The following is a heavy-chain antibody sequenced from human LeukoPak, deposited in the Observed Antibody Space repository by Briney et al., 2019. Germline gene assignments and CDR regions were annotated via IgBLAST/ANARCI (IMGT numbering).Heavy chain of an antibody. CDR3: ARLQGMITFGGLVVD. Sequence: GESLKISCKGPGYTFTIYWISWVRQMPGKGLEWRGRIDPTDSYTNYSPSFQGHVTISADKSISTAYLQWSSLKASDTAIYYCARLQGMITFGGLVVDWGQGTLVTVSS. V-gene: IGHV5-10-1*01. J-gene: IGHJ4*02. D-gene: IGHD3-16*02. CDR2: IDPTDSYT. CDR1: GYTFTIYW.